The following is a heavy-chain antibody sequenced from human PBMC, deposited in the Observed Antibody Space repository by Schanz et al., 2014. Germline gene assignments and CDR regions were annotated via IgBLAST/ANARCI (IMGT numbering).Heavy chain of an antibody. V-gene: IGHV3-11*05. Sequence: QVQLVESGGGLVKPGGSLRLSCAASGFTFRDYYMSWIRQAPGKGLEWVSDISSGSSYANYADSVKGRFTISRDNAKNSLYLQMNSLRAEDTAVYYCARDSRPNYYFLTAYYSIDYWGQGTLVTVSS. CDR1: GFTFRDYY. J-gene: IGHJ4*02. CDR3: ARDSRPNYYFLTAYYSIDY. CDR2: ISSGSSYA. D-gene: IGHD3-9*01.